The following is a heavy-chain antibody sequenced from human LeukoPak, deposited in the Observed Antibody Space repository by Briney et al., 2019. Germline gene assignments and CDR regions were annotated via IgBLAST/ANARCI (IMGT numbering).Heavy chain of an antibody. CDR1: GFSLSTSGVG. J-gene: IGHJ5*02. D-gene: IGHD2-2*02. CDR2: IYWNDDK. CDR3: ALLGYCSSTSCYTFKNWFDP. Sequence: SGPTLVNPTQTLTLTCTFSGFSLSTSGVGVGWLRQPPGKALEWLALIYWNDDKRYSPSLKSRLTITKDTSKNQVVLTMTNMDPVDTATYYCALLGYCSSTSCYTFKNWFDPWGQGTLVTVSS. V-gene: IGHV2-5*01.